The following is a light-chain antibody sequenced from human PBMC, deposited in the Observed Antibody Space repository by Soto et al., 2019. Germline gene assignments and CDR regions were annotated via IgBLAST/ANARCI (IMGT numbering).Light chain of an antibody. CDR2: EGS. CDR1: SSDVGSYNL. Sequence: QSALTQPASVTGSPGQSITISCTGTSSDVGSYNLVSWYQQHPGKAPKLMIYEGSKRPSGVSNRFSGSKSGNTASLTISGLQAEVEADYYCCSYAGRSTVVFGGGTKLTVL. CDR3: CSYAGRSTVV. V-gene: IGLV2-23*03. J-gene: IGLJ2*01.